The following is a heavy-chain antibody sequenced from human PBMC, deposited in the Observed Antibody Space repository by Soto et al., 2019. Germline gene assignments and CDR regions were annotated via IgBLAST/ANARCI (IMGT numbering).Heavy chain of an antibody. CDR3: ARRRGVVQDGMDV. CDR2: IYYSGST. CDR1: GGSIRSSSSY. V-gene: IGHV4-39*01. J-gene: IGHJ6*01. D-gene: IGHD3-3*01. Sequence: QLQLQESGPGLVKPSETLSLTCTVSGGSIRSSSSYWDWIRQPPGKGLEWIGSIYYSGSTYYNPALKTGVIISRDKSKTQFSLNVSCVTAAETAVYYCARRRGVVQDGMDVWGQGTTVIVSS.